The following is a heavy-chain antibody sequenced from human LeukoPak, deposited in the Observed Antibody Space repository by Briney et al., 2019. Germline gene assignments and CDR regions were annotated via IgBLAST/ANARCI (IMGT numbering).Heavy chain of an antibody. J-gene: IGHJ4*02. CDR2: ISYDGSNK. D-gene: IGHD2-15*01. CDR1: GFTFSSYA. Sequence: GGSLRLSCAASGFTFSSYAMHWVRQAPGKGLEWVAVISYDGSNKYYADSVKGRFTISRDNSKNTLYLQMNSLRAEDTAVYYCARDSIVVVVAVTELDYWGQGTLVTVSS. V-gene: IGHV3-30*04. CDR3: ARDSIVVVVAVTELDY.